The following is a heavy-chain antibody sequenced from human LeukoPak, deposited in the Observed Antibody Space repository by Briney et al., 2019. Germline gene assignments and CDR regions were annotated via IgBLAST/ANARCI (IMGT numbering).Heavy chain of an antibody. CDR1: GYTFNNYN. Sequence: ASVKVSCKASGYTFNNYNMHWVRQAPGQGLEWMGIINPSGGSTSNAQKFQGRVTMTRDTSTSTVYMELSSLRSEDTAVYYCARAYYDSSGYYPLSDHWGQGTLVTVSS. CDR3: ARAYYDSSGYYPLSDH. J-gene: IGHJ5*02. CDR2: INPSGGST. D-gene: IGHD3-22*01. V-gene: IGHV1-46*02.